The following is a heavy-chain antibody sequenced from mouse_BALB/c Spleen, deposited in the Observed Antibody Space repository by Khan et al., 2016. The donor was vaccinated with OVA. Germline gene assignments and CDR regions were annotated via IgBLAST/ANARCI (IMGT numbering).Heavy chain of an antibody. Sequence: QIQLVQSGPELKKPGETVRISCKASGYTFTTAGMQWVQKMPGKGLKWIGWINTHSGVPKYAEDFKGRFAFSLETSASTAYLQISNLKNEDTVTYFCARSYRYYWYFDVWGAGTTVTVSS. CDR2: INTHSGVP. V-gene: IGHV9-4*02. CDR3: ARSYRYYWYFDV. J-gene: IGHJ1*01. CDR1: GYTFTTAG. D-gene: IGHD2-14*01.